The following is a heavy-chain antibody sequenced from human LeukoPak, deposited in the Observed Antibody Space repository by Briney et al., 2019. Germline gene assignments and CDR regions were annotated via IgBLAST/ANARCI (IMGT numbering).Heavy chain of an antibody. V-gene: IGHV3-64*01. CDR2: VSADESGK. J-gene: IGHJ5*02. D-gene: IGHD1-26*01. Sequence: GGSLRLSCVASGFSFDKFGMHWVRQAPGKGLEYVSSVSADESGKYFTKSVRGRFSISRDNSKNTMYLQLGNLRPDDMGIYYCASLDRSEIPWGPGTLVTVSS. CDR3: ASLDRSEIP. CDR1: GFSFDKFG.